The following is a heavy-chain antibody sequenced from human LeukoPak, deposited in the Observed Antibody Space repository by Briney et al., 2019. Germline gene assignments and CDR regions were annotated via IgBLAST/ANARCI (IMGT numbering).Heavy chain of an antibody. V-gene: IGHV1-58*01. CDR2: IVVGSGNT. J-gene: IGHJ4*02. Sequence: ASVKVSCKASGFTFTSSAVQWVRQARGQRLEWIGWIVVGSGNTNYAQKFQERVTITRDMSTSTAYMELSSLRSEDTAVYYCARDQGSGWVLWNYWGQGTLVTVSS. D-gene: IGHD6-19*01. CDR3: ARDQGSGWVLWNY. CDR1: GFTFTSSA.